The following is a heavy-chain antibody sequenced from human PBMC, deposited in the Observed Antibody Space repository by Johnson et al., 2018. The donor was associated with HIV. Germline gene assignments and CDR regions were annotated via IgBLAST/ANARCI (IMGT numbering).Heavy chain of an antibody. CDR1: GFTVSSTY. J-gene: IGHJ3*02. CDR2: IHSGDKT. Sequence: VQLVESGGGLIQPGGSLRLSCAASGFTVSSTYMSWVRQAPGKGLEWVSVIHSGDKTYYADSVKGRFTISRDNSENTVYLQMNSLRAEDTAVYFCARDLIPDSTFFYDTTSYFPDALDIWGQGTLVTVSS. V-gene: IGHV3-53*01. CDR3: ARDLIPDSTFFYDTTSYFPDALDI. D-gene: IGHD3-22*01.